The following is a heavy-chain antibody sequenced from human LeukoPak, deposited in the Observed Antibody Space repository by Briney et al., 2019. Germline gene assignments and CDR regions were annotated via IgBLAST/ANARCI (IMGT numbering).Heavy chain of an antibody. D-gene: IGHD3-22*01. CDR2: IYTSGST. J-gene: IGHJ4*02. CDR3: ARDRYYYDSSGPIPFDY. Sequence: PSETLSLTCTVPGGSISSYYWSWIRQPAGKGLEWIGRIYTSGSTNYNPSLKSRVTMSVDTFKNHFSLKLSSVTDADTAVYYCARDRYYYDSSGPIPFDYWGQGTLVTVSS. CDR1: GGSISSYY. V-gene: IGHV4-4*07.